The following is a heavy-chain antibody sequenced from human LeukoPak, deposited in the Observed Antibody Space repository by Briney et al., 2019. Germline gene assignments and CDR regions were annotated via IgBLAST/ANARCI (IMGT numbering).Heavy chain of an antibody. CDR2: ISSSSSYI. CDR1: GFTFSSYS. V-gene: IGHV3-21*01. D-gene: IGHD2-15*01. J-gene: IGHJ4*02. Sequence: GGSLRLSCAASGFTFSSYSMNWVRQAPGKGLEWVSSISSSSSYIYYADSVKGRFTISRDNAKNSLYLQMNSLRAEDTAVYYCATDLEVAAKPLGYWGQGTLVTVSS. CDR3: ATDLEVAAKPLGY.